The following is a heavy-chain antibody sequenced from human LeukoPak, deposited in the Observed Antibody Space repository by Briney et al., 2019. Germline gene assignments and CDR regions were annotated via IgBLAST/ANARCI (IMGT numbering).Heavy chain of an antibody. D-gene: IGHD6-19*01. J-gene: IGHJ4*02. CDR1: GGTFSSYA. Sequence: SVKVSCKASGGTFSSYAISWVRQAPGQGLEWMGGIIPIFGTANYAQKFQGRVTITADKSTSTAYMELSSLRSEDTAVYYCATSGGYSSGWSHWGQGTLVTVSS. CDR3: ATSGGYSSGWSH. CDR2: IIPIFGTA. V-gene: IGHV1-69*06.